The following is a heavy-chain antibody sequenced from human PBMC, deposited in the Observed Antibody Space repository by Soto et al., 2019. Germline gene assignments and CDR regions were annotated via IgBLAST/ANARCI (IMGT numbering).Heavy chain of an antibody. Sequence: EVQLVESGGGLVQPGRSLRLSCAASGFTFDDYAMHWIGQAPGKGLEWVSGISWNSGSIGYADSVKGRFTISRDNAKNSLYLQMNSLRAEDTALYYCAKGGQLLTEGGGYWGQGTLVTVSS. CDR3: AKGGQLLTEGGGY. J-gene: IGHJ4*02. CDR1: GFTFDDYA. D-gene: IGHD2-2*01. CDR2: ISWNSGSI. V-gene: IGHV3-9*01.